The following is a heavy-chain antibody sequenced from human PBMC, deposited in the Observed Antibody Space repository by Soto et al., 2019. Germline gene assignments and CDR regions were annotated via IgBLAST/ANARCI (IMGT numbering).Heavy chain of an antibody. CDR1: GFTFSNSG. D-gene: IGHD2-2*01. V-gene: IGHV3-30*18. CDR3: TKAALCSSTSCYSAASDY. CDR2: ISYDGSNK. Sequence: QVQLVESGGGVVQPGRSLRLSCVASGFTFSNSGMHWVRQAPGKGLQWVAVISYDGSNKYYADSVKGRFTISRDISKNTLYLQMKSLTTDDTAVYYWTKAALCSSTSCYSAASDYWGQGTLVSVSS. J-gene: IGHJ4*02.